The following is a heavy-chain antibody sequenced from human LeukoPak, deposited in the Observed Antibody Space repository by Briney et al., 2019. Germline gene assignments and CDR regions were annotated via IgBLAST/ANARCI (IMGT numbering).Heavy chain of an antibody. CDR2: IYHRGSA. D-gene: IGHD3-10*01. CDR1: GGSISSYY. Sequence: SETLSLTCTVSGGSISSYYWTWIRQPPGKGLEWIGSIYHRGSANYNPSLKSRVTISVDTSKNQFSLTLSSVTAADAAVYYCARAGDFYVSGSYLGYWGQGTLVTVSS. J-gene: IGHJ4*02. CDR3: ARAGDFYVSGSYLGY. V-gene: IGHV4-59*01.